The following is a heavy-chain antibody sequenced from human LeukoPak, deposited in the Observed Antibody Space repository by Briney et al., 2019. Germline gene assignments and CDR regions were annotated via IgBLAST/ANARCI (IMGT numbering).Heavy chain of an antibody. CDR2: IYPGDSDT. D-gene: IGHD2-15*01. CDR3: ARHVYCSGGSCYGDRYYYYYMDV. Sequence: GESLKISCKGSGYSFSSYWIAWVRQMPGKGLEWMGIIYPGDSDTRYSPSFQGQVTISADKSISTAYLQWSSLKASDTAMYYCARHVYCSGGSCYGDRYYYYYMDVWGKGTTVTVSS. J-gene: IGHJ6*03. CDR1: GYSFSSYW. V-gene: IGHV5-51*01.